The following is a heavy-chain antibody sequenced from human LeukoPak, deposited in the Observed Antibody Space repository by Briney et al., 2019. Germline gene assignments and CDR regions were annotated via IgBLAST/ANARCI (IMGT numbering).Heavy chain of an antibody. V-gene: IGHV4-61*02. CDR3: AREYSISSSWYAPYYYYYYYMDV. CDR2: IYTSGST. J-gene: IGHJ6*03. Sequence: PSETLSLTCTVSGGSISSGSYYWSWIRQPAGKGLEWIGRIYTSGSTNYNPSLKSRVTISVDTSKNQFSLKLSSVTAADTAVYYCAREYSISSSWYAPYYYYYYYMDVWGKGTTVTISS. CDR1: GGSISSGSYY. D-gene: IGHD6-13*01.